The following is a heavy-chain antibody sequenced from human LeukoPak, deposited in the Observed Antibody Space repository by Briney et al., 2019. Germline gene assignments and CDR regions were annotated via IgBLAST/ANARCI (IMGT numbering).Heavy chain of an antibody. J-gene: IGHJ4*02. CDR3: ARVGGLTQTEGDDFDY. CDR2: ISYDGSNK. D-gene: IGHD1-26*01. V-gene: IGHV3-30*03. Sequence: GGSLRLSCAASGFTFSSYGMHWVRQAPGKGLEWVAVISYDGSNKYYADSVKGRFTISRDNSKNTLYLQMNSLRAEDTAVYYCARVGGLTQTEGDDFDYWGQGTLVTVSS. CDR1: GFTFSSYG.